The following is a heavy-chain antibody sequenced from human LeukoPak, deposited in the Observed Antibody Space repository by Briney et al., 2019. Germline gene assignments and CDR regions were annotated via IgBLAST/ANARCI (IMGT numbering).Heavy chain of an antibody. V-gene: IGHV4-59*01. CDR3: ARVLLSSGYST. D-gene: IGHD3-22*01. J-gene: IGHJ5*02. CDR1: GASISSCY. CDR2: IYYSGIT. Sequence: AETLTLTCSASGASISSCYYNWIRQSPGKGLEWIGYIYYSGITNYDRSLKSRVTMSHDTSNNQFSLKLSSVTAADTAVYYCARVLLSSGYSTWGQGTLVTVSS.